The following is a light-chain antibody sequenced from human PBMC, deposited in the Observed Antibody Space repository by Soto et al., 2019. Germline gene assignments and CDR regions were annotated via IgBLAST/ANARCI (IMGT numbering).Light chain of an antibody. J-gene: IGLJ2*01. CDR1: GSDIGAYNY. CDR3: AAWDDSLRDVV. V-gene: IGLV2-14*01. CDR2: GVT. Sequence: QSALTQPASVSGSPGQSITISCTGTGSDIGAYNYVSWYQQHPGKAPKLIIHGVTHRPSGVSTRFSASKSAYTASLTISGLQAEDEADYYCAAWDDSLRDVVFGAGTKLTVL.